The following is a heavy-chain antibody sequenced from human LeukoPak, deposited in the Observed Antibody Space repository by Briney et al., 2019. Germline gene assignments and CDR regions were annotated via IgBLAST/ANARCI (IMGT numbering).Heavy chain of an antibody. CDR3: ARGLRYGELLGNY. D-gene: IGHD1-26*01. V-gene: IGHV1-69*05. Sequence: GASVNLSFNCSVAAFTSNAISWVRHGPGQGLGLVGGIICSFDTATYAKKFQGRVTITTDKSTNTAYMELSSLRSEDTAVYYCARGLRYGELLGNYWGQGTLVTVSS. J-gene: IGHJ4*02. CDR1: VAAFTSNA. CDR2: IICSFDTA.